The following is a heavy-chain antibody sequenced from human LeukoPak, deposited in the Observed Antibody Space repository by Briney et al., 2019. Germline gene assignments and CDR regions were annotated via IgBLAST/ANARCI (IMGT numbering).Heavy chain of an antibody. Sequence: GGSLRLSCAASGSTFSSYSMNWVRQAPGKGLEWVSSISSSSSYIYYADSVKGRFTISRDNAKNSLYLQMNSLRAEDTAVYYCAREGYDILTGDAFDIWGQGTMVTVSS. CDR1: GSTFSSYS. D-gene: IGHD3-9*01. V-gene: IGHV3-21*01. J-gene: IGHJ3*02. CDR3: AREGYDILTGDAFDI. CDR2: ISSSSSYI.